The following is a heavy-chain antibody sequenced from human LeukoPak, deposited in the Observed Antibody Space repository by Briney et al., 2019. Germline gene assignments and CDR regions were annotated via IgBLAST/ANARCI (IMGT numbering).Heavy chain of an antibody. J-gene: IGHJ3*02. Sequence: PGGSLRLSCAASGFTFSSYWMSWVRQAPGKGLEWVANIKQDGSEKYYVDSVKGRFTISRDNAKNSLYLQMNSLRAEDTAVYYCARDLSRGKSHAFDIWGQGTMVTISS. CDR3: ARDLSRGKSHAFDI. CDR2: IKQDGSEK. D-gene: IGHD1-26*01. V-gene: IGHV3-7*01. CDR1: GFTFSSYW.